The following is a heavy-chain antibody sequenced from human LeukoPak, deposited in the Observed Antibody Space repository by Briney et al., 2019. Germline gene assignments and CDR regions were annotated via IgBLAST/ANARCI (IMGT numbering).Heavy chain of an antibody. CDR1: GFTFSSYA. CDR3: ARDLKRGLILWFGPPDYYYGMDV. D-gene: IGHD3-10*01. V-gene: IGHV3-30*04. Sequence: PGGSLRLSCAASGFTFSSYAMHWVRQAPGKGLEWVAVISYDGSNKYYADSVKGRFTISRDNSKNTLYLQMNSLRAEDTAVYYCARDLKRGLILWFGPPDYYYGMDVWGQGTTATVSS. CDR2: ISYDGSNK. J-gene: IGHJ6*02.